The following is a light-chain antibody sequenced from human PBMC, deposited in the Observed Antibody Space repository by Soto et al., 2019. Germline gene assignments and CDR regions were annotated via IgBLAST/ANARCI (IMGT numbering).Light chain of an antibody. J-gene: IGLJ1*01. V-gene: IGLV2-14*03. CDR3: CSYTTSSTYV. Sequence: QSALTQPASVSGSPGQSIAISCTGTSSDVGGYNYVSWYQQHPGKAPKLMIYDVSNRPSGISTRFSGSKSGNTASLTISGLQAEDEADYYCCSYTTSSTYVFGTVTKLTVL. CDR2: DVS. CDR1: SSDVGGYNY.